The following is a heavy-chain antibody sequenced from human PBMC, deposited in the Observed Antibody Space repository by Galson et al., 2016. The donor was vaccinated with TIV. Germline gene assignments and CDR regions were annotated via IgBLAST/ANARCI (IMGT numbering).Heavy chain of an antibody. CDR2: LYSGGAT. J-gene: IGHJ3*02. CDR3: ARDECANNICYGVFDI. Sequence: SLRLSCAASGFTVSNNYMAWVRQAPGKGLGWVSLLYSGGATDYIDSVRGRFTVSRDKSKNTLYLQMNNLRAEDTAVYYCARDECANNICYGVFDIWGQGTMVTVSS. V-gene: IGHV3-53*01. D-gene: IGHD4/OR15-4a*01. CDR1: GFTVSNNY.